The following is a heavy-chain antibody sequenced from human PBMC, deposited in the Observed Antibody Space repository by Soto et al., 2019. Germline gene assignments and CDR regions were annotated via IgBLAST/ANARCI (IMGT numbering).Heavy chain of an antibody. V-gene: IGHV1-69*06. Sequence: QMQLVQTGAEVKKPGSSVKVSCRASGGSLNNYALSWVWQAPGQGLEWMGSIIPLSDTAKYAQKFHNRVTITADRSGITAFMELSSLTSEDTAMYYCATEGFGGSYYGHWGQGTLVTVSS. CDR3: ATEGFGGSYYGH. CDR1: GGSLNNYA. CDR2: IIPLSDTA. J-gene: IGHJ4*02. D-gene: IGHD1-26*01.